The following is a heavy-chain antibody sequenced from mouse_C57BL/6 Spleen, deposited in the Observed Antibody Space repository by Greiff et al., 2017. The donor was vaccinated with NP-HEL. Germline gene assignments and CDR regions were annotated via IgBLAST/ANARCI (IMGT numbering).Heavy chain of an antibody. Sequence: EVQLQQSGPVLVKPGASVKMSCKASGYTFTDYYMNWVKQSHGKSLEWIGVINPYNGGTSYNQKFKGKATLTVDKSSSTAYMELNSLTSEDSAVYYCAREISTTVVADWYFDVWGTGTTVTVSS. CDR2: INPYNGGT. D-gene: IGHD1-1*01. J-gene: IGHJ1*03. CDR1: GYTFTDYY. CDR3: AREISTTVVADWYFDV. V-gene: IGHV1-19*01.